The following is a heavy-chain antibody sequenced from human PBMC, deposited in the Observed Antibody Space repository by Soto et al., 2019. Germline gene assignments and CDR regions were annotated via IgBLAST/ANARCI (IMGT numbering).Heavy chain of an antibody. D-gene: IGHD1-26*01. V-gene: IGHV3-23*01. J-gene: IGHJ4*02. Sequence: EVQLLESGGGLVQPGESLRLSCAASGFTFSNYAMSWVRQAPGKGLECVSAISASGGSAFYADSVKGRFTISRDNSKNTLYLQMNSLRAEDTAVYYCAKPPAWDVVAGSSFYFDYWGQGTLVTVSS. CDR2: ISASGGSA. CDR3: AKPPAWDVVAGSSFYFDY. CDR1: GFTFSNYA.